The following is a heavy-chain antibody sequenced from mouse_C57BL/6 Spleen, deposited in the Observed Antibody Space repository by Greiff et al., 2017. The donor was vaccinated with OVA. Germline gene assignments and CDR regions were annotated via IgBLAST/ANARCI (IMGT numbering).Heavy chain of an antibody. Sequence: EVQLQQSGPELVKPGASVKISCKASGYSFTGYYMNWVKQSPEKSLEWIGEINPSTGGTTYNQKFKAKATLTVDKSSSTAYMQLKSLTSEDSAVYYCARGYYSNYGFAYWGQGTLVTVSA. CDR1: GYSFTGYY. J-gene: IGHJ3*01. CDR3: ARGYYSNYGFAY. V-gene: IGHV1-42*01. CDR2: INPSTGGT. D-gene: IGHD2-5*01.